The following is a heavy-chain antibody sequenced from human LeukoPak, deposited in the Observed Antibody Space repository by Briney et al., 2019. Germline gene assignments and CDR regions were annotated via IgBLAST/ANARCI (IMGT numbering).Heavy chain of an antibody. CDR3: ARQHSSGDYYFDY. D-gene: IGHD3-22*01. Sequence: SETLSLTCTVPGGSISSFYWGWARQPPGKGLEWIGYIYYSGNTNYNPSLKSRVTISVDTSKNQFSLKLSSVTAADTAVYYCARQHSSGDYYFDYWGQGTLVTVSS. CDR2: IYYSGNT. V-gene: IGHV4-59*08. J-gene: IGHJ4*02. CDR1: GGSISSFY.